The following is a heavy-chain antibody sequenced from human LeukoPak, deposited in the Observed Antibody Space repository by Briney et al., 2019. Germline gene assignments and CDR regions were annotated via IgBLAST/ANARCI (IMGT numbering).Heavy chain of an antibody. CDR3: SRESGPFCPFGY. Sequence: SETLSLTCGVSGGSISGTNWWSWVRQPPGQGLWWIGEISLAGQTNYNPSLNGRVTMSLDKSSNQLSLHLTSVTAADTATYFCSRESGPFCPFGYWGQGTLVIVSS. J-gene: IGHJ4*02. V-gene: IGHV4/OR15-8*02. CDR2: ISLAGQT. CDR1: GGSISGTNW. D-gene: IGHD1-26*01.